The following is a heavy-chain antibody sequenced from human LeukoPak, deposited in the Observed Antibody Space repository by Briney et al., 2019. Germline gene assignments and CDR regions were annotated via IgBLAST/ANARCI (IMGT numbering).Heavy chain of an antibody. Sequence: ASVKVSCKASGYTFTGYYMHWVRQAPGQGLEWMGWINPNSGGTNYAQKFQGRVTMTRDTSISTAYMELSRLRSDDTAVYYCAREGYCSGGSCYGWFDPWGQGTLVTVSS. CDR2: INPNSGGT. CDR1: GYTFTGYY. D-gene: IGHD2-15*01. J-gene: IGHJ5*02. CDR3: AREGYCSGGSCYGWFDP. V-gene: IGHV1-2*02.